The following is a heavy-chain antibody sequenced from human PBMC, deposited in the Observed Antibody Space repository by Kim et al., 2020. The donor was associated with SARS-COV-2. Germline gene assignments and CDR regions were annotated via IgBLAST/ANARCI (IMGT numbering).Heavy chain of an antibody. CDR1: GFACSSYA. Sequence: GGSLRLSCVASGFACSSYAVTWVRQAPGKGLEWVSAIRRRGDATHYAKSMKGRLTISRDKTKKTVYLQMNRLRADDTTVYYCAKALDTAAVGVRGFGSWG. CDR2: IRRRGDAT. CDR3: AKALDTAAVGVRGFGS. D-gene: IGHD6-19*01. V-gene: IGHV3-23*01. J-gene: IGHJ6*01.